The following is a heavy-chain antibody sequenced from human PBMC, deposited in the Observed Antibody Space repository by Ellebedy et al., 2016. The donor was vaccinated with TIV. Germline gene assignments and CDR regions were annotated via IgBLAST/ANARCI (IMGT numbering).Heavy chain of an antibody. CDR3: ARSPMIVVVIAPYYYYGMDV. Sequence: ASVKVSCXASGYTFTSYGISWVRQAPGQGLEWMGWISAYNGNTNYAQKLQGRVTMTTDTSTSTAYMELSSLRSEDTAVYYCARSPMIVVVIAPYYYYGMDVWGQGTTVTVSS. D-gene: IGHD3-22*01. V-gene: IGHV1-18*04. J-gene: IGHJ6*02. CDR2: ISAYNGNT. CDR1: GYTFTSYG.